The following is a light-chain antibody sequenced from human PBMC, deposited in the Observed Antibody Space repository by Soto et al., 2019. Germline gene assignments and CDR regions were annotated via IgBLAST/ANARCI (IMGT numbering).Light chain of an antibody. Sequence: QSALTQPASVSGSPGQSITISCTATSSDVGGYNYVSWYQHHPGKAPKLMIYDVSHRPSGVSNRFSGSKSGNTASLTISGLQAEDEADYYCSSYTSSSSVVFGGGTKVTVL. CDR1: SSDVGGYNY. CDR2: DVS. J-gene: IGLJ2*01. V-gene: IGLV2-14*03. CDR3: SSYTSSSSVV.